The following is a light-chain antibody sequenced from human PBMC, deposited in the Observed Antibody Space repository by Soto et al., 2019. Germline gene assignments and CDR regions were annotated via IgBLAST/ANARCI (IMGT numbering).Light chain of an antibody. CDR1: SSDFGGYNY. CDR2: HVS. J-gene: IGLJ1*01. V-gene: IGLV2-14*03. CDR3: TSFTSDNLYV. Sequence: QSALTQPASVSGSPGQSITIPCTGTSSDFGGYNYVSWHQQYPGKVPKLLIYHVSNRPSGVSNRFSGSKSGNTASLTISGLQAEDEADYFCTSFTSDNLYVFGTGTKVT.